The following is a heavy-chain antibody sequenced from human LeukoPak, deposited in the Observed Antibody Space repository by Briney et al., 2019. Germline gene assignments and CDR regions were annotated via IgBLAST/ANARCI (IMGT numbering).Heavy chain of an antibody. CDR1: GYTFTGYY. CDR3: AREAAPEVQSFDY. V-gene: IGHV1-2*02. Sequence: GASVKVSCKASGYTFTGYYMHWVRQAPGQGLEWMGWINPNSGGTNYAQKFQGRVTMTRDTSISTAYMELSRLRSDDTAVYYCAREAAPEVQSFDYWGQGTLVTVSS. D-gene: IGHD6-13*01. J-gene: IGHJ4*02. CDR2: INPNSGGT.